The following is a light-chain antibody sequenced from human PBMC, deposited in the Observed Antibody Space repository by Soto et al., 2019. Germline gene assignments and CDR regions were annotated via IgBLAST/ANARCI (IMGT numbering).Light chain of an antibody. J-gene: IGKJ1*01. CDR3: RTYAISFGT. CDR1: QSVAGRY. Sequence: EIVVTQSPGTLSLSAGERATLSCRASQSVAGRYLAWYQQKPGQAPRLLSDGASSRATGIPDRFTGSGAGTDFTLTISRIASEDFAVYYCRTYAISFGTFCHGNKVQV. V-gene: IGKV3-20*01. CDR2: GAS.